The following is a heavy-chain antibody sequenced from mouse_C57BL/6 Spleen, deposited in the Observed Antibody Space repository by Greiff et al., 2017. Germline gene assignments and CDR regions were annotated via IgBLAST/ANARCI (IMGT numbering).Heavy chain of an antibody. CDR1: GYTFTSYW. J-gene: IGHJ2*01. V-gene: IGHV1-55*01. CDR2: IYPGSGST. D-gene: IGHD3-2*02. CDR3: ARQLRLLDY. Sequence: VQLQQSGAELARPGASVKLSCKASGYTFTSYWITWVKQRPGQGLEWIGDIYPGSGSTNYNEKFKSKDTLTVDTSSSTAYMQLSSLTSEDSAVYYCARQLRLLDYWGQGTTLTVSS.